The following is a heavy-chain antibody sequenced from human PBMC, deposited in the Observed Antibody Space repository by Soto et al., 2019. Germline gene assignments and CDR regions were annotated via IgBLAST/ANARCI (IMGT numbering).Heavy chain of an antibody. CDR2: IYYTGAT. V-gene: IGHV4-4*02. CDR1: SGSISSGNW. Sequence: QVQLQESGPGLVESSGTLSLTCEVSSGSISSGNWWSWVRQPPGKVLEWIGEIYYTGATNYNPSLKGRATMTIDKSKDQCTLNLRSATAAVTGVYYCARVFSSGSGWMYYFDFWGQGILVSVSS. J-gene: IGHJ4*02. D-gene: IGHD6-25*01. CDR3: ARVFSSGSGWMYYFDF.